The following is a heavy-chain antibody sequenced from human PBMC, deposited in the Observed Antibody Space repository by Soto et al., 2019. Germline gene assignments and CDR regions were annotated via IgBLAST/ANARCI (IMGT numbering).Heavy chain of an antibody. CDR2: INAGNGNT. D-gene: IGHD3-3*01. Sequence: ASVKVSCKASGYSFGSHTIHWLRLAPGQGLEWMGWINAGNGNTDYSQKFKGRLTISRDRSASTVYMELRSLTSEDTAVLYCARDRHYTPNHCYDYCGQGTPVTVSS. CDR1: GYSFGSHT. J-gene: IGHJ4*02. V-gene: IGHV1-3*01. CDR3: ARDRHYTPNHCYDY.